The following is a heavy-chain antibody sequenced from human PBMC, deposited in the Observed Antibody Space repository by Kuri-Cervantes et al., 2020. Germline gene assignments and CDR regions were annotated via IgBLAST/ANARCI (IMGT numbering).Heavy chain of an antibody. V-gene: IGHV4-4*02. D-gene: IGHD5-12*01. CDR2: IYHSGST. J-gene: IGHJ4*02. Sequence: SCAVSGGSISSSNWWSWVRQPPGKGLEWIGEIYHSGSTNYNPSLKSRVTISVDTSKNQFSLKLSSVTAADTAVYYCAREVASGFFDYWGQGTLVTVSS. CDR1: GGSISSSNW. CDR3: AREVASGFFDY.